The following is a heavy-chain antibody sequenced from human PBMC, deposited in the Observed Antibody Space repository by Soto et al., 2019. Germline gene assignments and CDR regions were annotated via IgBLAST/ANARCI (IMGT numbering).Heavy chain of an antibody. CDR3: ASDNSILGAPFHS. CDR2: IYTDGGT. D-gene: IGHD3-16*01. J-gene: IGHJ4*02. Sequence: EAELVETGGGLIQPGGSLRLSCAASGFTVSSNSMSWVRQAPGKGLEWVSLIYTDGGTYYGDSVKGRFTISRDTSKNTLSLQMPFLRADDTAVYYCASDNSILGAPFHSWGQGTLVTVSS. CDR1: GFTVSSNS. V-gene: IGHV3-53*02.